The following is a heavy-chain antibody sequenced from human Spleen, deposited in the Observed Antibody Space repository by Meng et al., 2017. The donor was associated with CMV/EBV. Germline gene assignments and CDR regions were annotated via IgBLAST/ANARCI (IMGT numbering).Heavy chain of an antibody. CDR3: ARYQVRNYYYYGMDV. CDR2: IYYSGST. Sequence: SETLSLTCTVSGGSISSSSYYWGWIRQPPGKGLEWIGSIYYSGSTYYNPSLKSRVTISVDTSKNQFSLKLSSVTAADTAVYYCARYQVRNYYYYGMDVWGQGTTVTVSS. D-gene: IGHD2-2*01. CDR1: GGSISSSSYY. J-gene: IGHJ6*02. V-gene: IGHV4-39*07.